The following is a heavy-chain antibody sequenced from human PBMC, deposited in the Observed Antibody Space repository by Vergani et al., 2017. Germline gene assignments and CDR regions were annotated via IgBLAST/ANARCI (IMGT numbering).Heavy chain of an antibody. Sequence: EVQLVESGGVVVQPGGSLRLSCAASGFTFDDYTMYWVRQAPGKGLEWVSLISWDGGSTYYADSVKGRFTISRDNSKHSLYLQMNSLRAEDTAVYYCAKDVSAGLLLRSYMDVWGKGTTVTVSS. CDR2: ISWDGGST. CDR3: AKDVSAGLLLRSYMDV. J-gene: IGHJ6*03. CDR1: GFTFDDYT. V-gene: IGHV3-43*01. D-gene: IGHD3-9*01.